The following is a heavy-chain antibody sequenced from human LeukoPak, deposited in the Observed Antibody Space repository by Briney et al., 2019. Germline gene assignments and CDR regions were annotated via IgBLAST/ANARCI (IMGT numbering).Heavy chain of an antibody. CDR2: ISYDGSNK. CDR3: ARPALQFYYYYGMDV. Sequence: GGSLRLSCAASGFTFSSYGMHWVRQAPGKGLEWVAVISYDGSNKYYADSVKGRFTISRDNSKNTLYLQMNSLRAEDTAVYYCARPALQFYYYYGMDVWGQGTTVTVSS. V-gene: IGHV3-30*03. J-gene: IGHJ6*02. CDR1: GFTFSSYG. D-gene: IGHD2-2*01.